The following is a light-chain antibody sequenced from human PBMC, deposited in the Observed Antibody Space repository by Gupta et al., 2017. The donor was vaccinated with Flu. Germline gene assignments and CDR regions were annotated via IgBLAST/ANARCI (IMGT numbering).Light chain of an antibody. Sequence: DIVLTQSPGTLSLSPGERATFSCRASQSVSTNYLAWYQQKPGQAPRLLMYGASTRATGVPDRFSGSGSGTDFTLTISRLEPEDFAMYYCQQFGSPPWTFGQGTKVEIK. V-gene: IGKV3-20*01. CDR1: QSVSTNY. CDR3: QQFGSPPWT. J-gene: IGKJ1*01. CDR2: GAS.